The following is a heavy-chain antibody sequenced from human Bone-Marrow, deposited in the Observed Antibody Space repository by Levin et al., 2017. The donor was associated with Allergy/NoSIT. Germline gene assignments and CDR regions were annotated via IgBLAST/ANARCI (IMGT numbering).Heavy chain of an antibody. Sequence: ETLSLTCAASGFTFSSYAMSWVRQAPGKGLEWVSAISGSGGSTYYADSVKGRFTISRDNSKNTLYLQMNSLRAEDTAVYYCAKGRYFGYFDYWGQGTLVTVSS. CDR2: ISGSGGST. CDR1: GFTFSSYA. D-gene: IGHD3-9*01. J-gene: IGHJ4*02. CDR3: AKGRYFGYFDY. V-gene: IGHV3-23*01.